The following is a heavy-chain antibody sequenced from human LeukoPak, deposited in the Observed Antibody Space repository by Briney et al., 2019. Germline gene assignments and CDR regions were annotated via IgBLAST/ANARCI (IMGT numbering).Heavy chain of an antibody. CDR3: ARDRGRATWFDP. D-gene: IGHD3-10*01. J-gene: IGHJ5*02. V-gene: IGHV4-59*01. Sequence: SETLSLTCTVSGGSITSYYWHWVRQPPGKGLEWIGYIYYSGSTNYNPSLKSRVTISVDTSRNQFSLKLHSVTAADTAVYYCARDRGRATWFDPWGQGTAVTVSS. CDR1: GGSITSYY. CDR2: IYYSGST.